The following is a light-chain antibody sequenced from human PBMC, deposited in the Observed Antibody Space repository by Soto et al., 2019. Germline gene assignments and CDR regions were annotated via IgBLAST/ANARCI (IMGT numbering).Light chain of an antibody. J-gene: IGKJ5*01. V-gene: IGKV3-20*01. CDR1: QSVSSNY. Sequence: EIVLTQSPGTLSLSPGERATLSCRASQSVSSNYLAWYQQKPGQAPRLLIYGASSRATGIPDRFSGGGSGADFTLTISRLEPEDFAVYYCQQYGSSPIIFGQGTRLEIK. CDR2: GAS. CDR3: QQYGSSPII.